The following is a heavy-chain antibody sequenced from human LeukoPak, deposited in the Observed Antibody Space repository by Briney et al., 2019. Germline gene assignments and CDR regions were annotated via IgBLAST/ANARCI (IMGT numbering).Heavy chain of an antibody. Sequence: EASVKVSCKASGYTFIRYYMYWVRQAPGQGLEWMGIINPSGGSTSYAQKFQGRLTMTRDTSTSTVYMELSSLRSEDTAVYYCARSIMITFGGVIGAFDIWGQGTMVTVSS. J-gene: IGHJ3*02. CDR2: INPSGGST. D-gene: IGHD3-16*02. CDR1: GYTFIRYY. V-gene: IGHV1-46*01. CDR3: ARSIMITFGGVIGAFDI.